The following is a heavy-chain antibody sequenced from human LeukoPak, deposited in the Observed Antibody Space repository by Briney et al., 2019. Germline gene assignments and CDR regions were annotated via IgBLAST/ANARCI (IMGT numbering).Heavy chain of an antibody. CDR1: GFSFSNYW. J-gene: IGHJ4*02. V-gene: IGHV3-7*03. D-gene: IGHD1-26*01. Sequence: GGSLRLSCTASGFSFSNYWMSWVRQAPGKGLEWVASIKQDESEKYYVDSVKGRFTTSRDNAKSSLYLQMNALRGEDAAVYYCARLVGDVTTWDCWGQGTLVTVSS. CDR2: IKQDESEK. CDR3: ARLVGDVTTWDC.